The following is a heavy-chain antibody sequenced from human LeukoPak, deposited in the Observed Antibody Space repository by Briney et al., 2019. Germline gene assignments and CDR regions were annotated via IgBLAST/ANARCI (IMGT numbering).Heavy chain of an antibody. Sequence: PGGSLRLSCAASGFTFSTYWMNWVRQAPGKGLEWVANIKPDGSEGYYVDSVKGRFTLSRDNAQNSLYLQMNSLRGDDTAVYYCARAKRPMVLDHWGQGTLVTVSS. CDR3: ARAKRPMVLDH. CDR2: IKPDGSEG. J-gene: IGHJ4*02. CDR1: GFTFSTYW. D-gene: IGHD3-10*01. V-gene: IGHV3-7*03.